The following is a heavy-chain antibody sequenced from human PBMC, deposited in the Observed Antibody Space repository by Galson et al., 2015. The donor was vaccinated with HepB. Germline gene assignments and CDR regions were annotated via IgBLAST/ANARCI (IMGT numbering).Heavy chain of an antibody. CDR1: GYTFTNYG. D-gene: IGHD2-21*01. V-gene: IGHV1-3*01. CDR3: ARGGLYSQGEDNWFDP. Sequence: SVKVSCKASGYTFTNYGMHWVRQVPGQRLEWMGWINAGNGDTKYSQKFQGRVTITRDTSASTAYMELSSLRSEDTAVYYCARGGLYSQGEDNWFDPWGQGTLVTVSS. CDR2: INAGNGDT. J-gene: IGHJ5*02.